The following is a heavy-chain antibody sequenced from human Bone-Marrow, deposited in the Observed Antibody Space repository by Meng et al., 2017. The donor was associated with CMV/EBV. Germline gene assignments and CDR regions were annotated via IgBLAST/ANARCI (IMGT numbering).Heavy chain of an antibody. D-gene: IGHD3-3*01. J-gene: IGHJ3*02. CDR3: ARPITIFGVGVDAFDI. Sequence: SETLSLTCTVSGGSISSSSYYWGWIRQPPGKGLEWIGEINHSGSTNYNPSLKSRVTISVDTSKNQFSLKLSSVTAADTAVYYCARPITIFGVGVDAFDIWGQGTMVTVSS. V-gene: IGHV4-39*07. CDR2: INHSGST. CDR1: GGSISSSSYY.